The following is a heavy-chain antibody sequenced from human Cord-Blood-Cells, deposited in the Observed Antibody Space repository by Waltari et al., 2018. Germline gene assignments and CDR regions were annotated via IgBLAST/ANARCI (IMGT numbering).Heavy chain of an antibody. D-gene: IGHD6-19*01. J-gene: IGHJ3*02. Sequence: QVPLVQSGAEVTKPAASARVSCKASGYTFTSYGISWGGQAPGKWLEWMRWNSAYNGNTNYAQKPQIRVTMTTDTSPTTGYMEVCSLRSEDTAAYDCARGAPWLVADACHIWGQGTIVTVSS. V-gene: IGHV1-18*01. CDR3: ARGAPWLVADACHI. CDR1: GYTFTSYG. CDR2: NSAYNGNT.